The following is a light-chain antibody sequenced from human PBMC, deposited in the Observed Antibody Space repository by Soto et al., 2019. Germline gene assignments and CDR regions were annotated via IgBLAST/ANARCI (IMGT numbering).Light chain of an antibody. CDR2: EVS. V-gene: IGLV2-14*01. CDR1: NRDVGGYDY. Sequence: QSALTPPPSVSGSPGQSITISCTGTNRDVGGYDYVSWYQQHPGKSPKLILYEVSNRPAGVSNRFSGSKSGNTASLSISGLQAEDEADYYCSSYTNTGTLYVLGTGTKVTVL. J-gene: IGLJ1*01. CDR3: SSYTNTGTLYV.